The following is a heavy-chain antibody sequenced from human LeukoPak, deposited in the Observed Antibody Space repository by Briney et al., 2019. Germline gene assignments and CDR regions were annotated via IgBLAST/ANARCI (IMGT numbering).Heavy chain of an antibody. D-gene: IGHD2-21*01. CDR2: ISYDGSNE. V-gene: IGHV3-30*18. CDR3: AKNISRYCDPGAFDI. J-gene: IGHJ3*02. Sequence: GGSLRLSCTASGFTFSSYGMHWVRQAPGKGLEWVAIISYDGSNEFYADSVKGRFTISRDNSKNTLYLQMNSLRAEDTAVYYCAKNISRYCDPGAFDIWGQGTMVTVSS. CDR1: GFTFSSYG.